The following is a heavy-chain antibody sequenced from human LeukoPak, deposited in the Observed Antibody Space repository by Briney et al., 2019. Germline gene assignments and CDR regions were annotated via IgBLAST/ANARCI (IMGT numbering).Heavy chain of an antibody. J-gene: IGHJ4*02. Sequence: GGSLRLSCTASGLALDEHGRSGPRQSPGKGLECVSGINWSGGSTGYADPLRGRFTISSDNAKISLYLQMDSLRANDTALYYCATAPITSPFSFDYWGQGALVTVSS. V-gene: IGHV3-20*04. CDR3: ATAPITSPFSFDY. CDR2: INWSGGST. CDR1: GLALDEHG. D-gene: IGHD2-2*01.